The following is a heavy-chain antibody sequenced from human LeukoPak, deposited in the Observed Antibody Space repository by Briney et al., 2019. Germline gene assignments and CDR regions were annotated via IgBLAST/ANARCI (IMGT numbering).Heavy chain of an antibody. V-gene: IGHV4-34*01. J-gene: IGHJ4*02. CDR1: GGSFSGYY. CDR3: ARGGFNYGSGSYRL. Sequence: SETLSLTCAVYGGSFSGYYWSWIRQPPGKGLEWIGEINHSGSTNYNPSLKSRVTKSVDTSKNQFSLKLSSVTAADTAVYYCARGGFNYGSGSYRLWGQGTLVTVSS. CDR2: INHSGST. D-gene: IGHD3-10*01.